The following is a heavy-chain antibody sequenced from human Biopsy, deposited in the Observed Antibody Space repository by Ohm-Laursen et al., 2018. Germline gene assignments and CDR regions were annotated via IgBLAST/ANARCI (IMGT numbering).Heavy chain of an antibody. CDR3: ARATNSTGWPYYYFYGMDV. CDR2: IYYSGST. CDR1: GGSISSDY. V-gene: IGHV4-59*07. J-gene: IGHJ6*02. D-gene: IGHD2/OR15-2a*01. Sequence: PSDTLSLTCTVSGGSISSDYWSWIRQTPGKGLEWIGYIYYSGSTNYNPSLKSRVTISVDTSKNQFPLRLNSVTAADTAVYYCARATNSTGWPYYYFYGMDVWGQGTTVTVSS.